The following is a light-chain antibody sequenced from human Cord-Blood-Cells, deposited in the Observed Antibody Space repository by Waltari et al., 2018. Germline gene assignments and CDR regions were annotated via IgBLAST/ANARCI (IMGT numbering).Light chain of an antibody. CDR1: SSDVGGYNY. V-gene: IGLV2-14*03. J-gene: IGLJ3*02. CDR2: DVS. CDR3: SSYTSSSTWV. Sequence: QSALTQPASVSGSPGQSITISCTGTSSDVGGYNYVYWYQQHPGKAPKLLIYDVSNRPAGVAKHFSGSKSGNTASLTISGLQAEDEADYYCSSYTSSSTWVFGGGTKLTVL.